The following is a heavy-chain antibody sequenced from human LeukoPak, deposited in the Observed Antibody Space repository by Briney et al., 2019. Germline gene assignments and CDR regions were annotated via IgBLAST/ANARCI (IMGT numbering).Heavy chain of an antibody. CDR2: ISHDGSNI. D-gene: IGHD2-21*01. Sequence: GGSLRLSCVASGFPFSSYWMTWVRQAPGKGLEWVAVISHDGSNIHYGDSVKGRFTISRDNSKNTLYLQMNSLRVEDTAVYYCAKDPYRVVVATGNYLDPWGQGTLVTVSA. CDR1: GFPFSSYW. CDR3: AKDPYRVVVATGNYLDP. V-gene: IGHV3-30*18. J-gene: IGHJ5*02.